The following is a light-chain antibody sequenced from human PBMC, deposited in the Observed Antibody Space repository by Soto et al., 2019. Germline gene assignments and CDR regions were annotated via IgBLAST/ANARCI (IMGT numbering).Light chain of an antibody. J-gene: IGLJ2*01. V-gene: IGLV2-14*01. CDR1: SSDVGCYNY. CDR2: EVS. CDR3: SSYTTSSTPVV. Sequence: QSALTQPASVSGSPGQSITISCTRTSSDVGCYNYVSWYQQHQGKGPKLMIYEVSNRPSGVSNRFSGSKSGNTASLTISGLQAEDEADYYCSSYTTSSTPVVFGGGTKLTVL.